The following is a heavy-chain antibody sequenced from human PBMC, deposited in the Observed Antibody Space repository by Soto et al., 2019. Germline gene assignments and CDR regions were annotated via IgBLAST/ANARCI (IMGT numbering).Heavy chain of an antibody. V-gene: IGHV3-49*04. CDR2: IRRKAYGGTT. CDR1: GFNFGAYA. J-gene: IGHJ4*02. Sequence: EVQLVESGGGLVQPGRSLRLSCSASGFNFGAYAMSWVRQPPGKGLEWVGFIRRKAYGGTTDYAASVKGRFTISSDDSKSIAYLQMNSLKIEDTAVYYCTRSLAIDFDSWGQGTLVTVSS. CDR3: TRSLAIDFDS.